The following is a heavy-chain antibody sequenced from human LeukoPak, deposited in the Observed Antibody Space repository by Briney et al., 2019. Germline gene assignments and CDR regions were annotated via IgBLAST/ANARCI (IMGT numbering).Heavy chain of an antibody. Sequence: PGESLRLSCAASGFTFSSYAMHWVRQAPGKGLEWVAVVSYDGSNKYYADSVKGQCTISRDNFKNTLYLQMNSLRAEDTAVYYCARVRDGYNYEYYFDYWGQGTLVTVSS. CDR1: GFTFSSYA. J-gene: IGHJ4*02. CDR3: ARVRDGYNYEYYFDY. D-gene: IGHD5-24*01. CDR2: VSYDGSNK. V-gene: IGHV3-30-3*01.